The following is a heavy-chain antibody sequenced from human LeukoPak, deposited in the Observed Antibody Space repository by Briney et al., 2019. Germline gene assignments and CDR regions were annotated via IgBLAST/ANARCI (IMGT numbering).Heavy chain of an antibody. V-gene: IGHV3-53*01. J-gene: IGHJ5*02. CDR3: ARDHCPDGVCA. Sequence: GGSLRLSCAASGLTVSSSYMSWVRQTPGKGLEWVSVIDTGGNIHYADSVKGRFTISRDNSKNTLYLQMNSLRVEDTAIYHCARDHCPDGVCAWGQGTLVTVSS. CDR2: IDTGGNI. CDR1: GLTVSSSY. D-gene: IGHD2-8*01.